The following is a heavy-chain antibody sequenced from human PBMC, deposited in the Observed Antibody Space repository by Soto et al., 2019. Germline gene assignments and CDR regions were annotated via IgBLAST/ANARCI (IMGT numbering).Heavy chain of an antibody. Sequence: QIQLVESGGDLVRPGGSLRLSCAASGFTFSDYFMAWLRQAPGKGLEWIAYISSSSSYTHNADSVKGRFTISRDNAKNSLFLQMDSLRAEDTALYYCARAAADGMMVGVDPWGRGTLVTVSS. D-gene: IGHD6-13*01. V-gene: IGHV3-11*05. CDR1: GFTFSDYF. J-gene: IGHJ5*02. CDR3: ARAAADGMMVGVDP. CDR2: ISSSSSYT.